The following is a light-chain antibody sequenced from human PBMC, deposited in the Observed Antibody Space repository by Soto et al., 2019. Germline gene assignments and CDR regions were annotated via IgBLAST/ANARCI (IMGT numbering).Light chain of an antibody. CDR2: GAS. Sequence: ELVMTQSPATLSVSPGDRATLSGRASQGVSSNLAWYQQKPGQAPRLLIYGASNRATGIPARFSGSGCGTEFTLTTSSLHSVEFAVYYGQQYNNWPPSITFGQGTRLEIK. J-gene: IGKJ5*01. CDR1: QGVSSN. CDR3: QQYNNWPPSIT. V-gene: IGKV3D-15*01.